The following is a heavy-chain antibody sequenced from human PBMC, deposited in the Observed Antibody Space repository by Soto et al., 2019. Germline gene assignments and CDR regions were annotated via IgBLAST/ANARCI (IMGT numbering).Heavy chain of an antibody. CDR3: ARVGSYGPYYYYMDV. V-gene: IGHV3-20*04. CDR2: INWNGGST. CDR1: GFTFDDYG. D-gene: IGHD4-17*01. J-gene: IGHJ6*03. Sequence: PGGSLRLSCAASGFTFDDYGMSWVRQAPGKGLEWVSGINWNGGSTGYADSVKGRFTISRDNAKNSLYLQMNSLRAEDTAVYYCARVGSYGPYYYYMDVWGKGTTVTVSS.